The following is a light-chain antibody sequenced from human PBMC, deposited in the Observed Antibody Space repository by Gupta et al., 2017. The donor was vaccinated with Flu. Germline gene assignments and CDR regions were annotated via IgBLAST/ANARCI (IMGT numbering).Light chain of an antibody. Sequence: QSALTQPASVSGSPGQSITISCTGTSSDAGDYKYVSWYQQHPGKAPKLMIYEVTKRPSGVSNRFSGSKSGNTASLTISGLQADDECDYYCSSFVSSSTLLFGGGTKLTVL. V-gene: IGLV2-14*01. CDR2: EVT. J-gene: IGLJ3*02. CDR1: SSDAGDYKY. CDR3: SSFVSSSTLL.